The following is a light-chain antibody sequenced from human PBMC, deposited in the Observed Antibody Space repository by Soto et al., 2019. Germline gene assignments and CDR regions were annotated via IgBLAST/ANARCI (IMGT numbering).Light chain of an antibody. J-gene: IGKJ4*01. Sequence: EIVMTQSPATLSVSPGERATLSCRATQSVNPNLAWYQQKPGQTPRLLIYDATFRATGIPARFSGNGSGTDFTLTISSLQSEDFAVYYCQQYNNWPLTFGGGTNVEIK. CDR3: QQYNNWPLT. CDR1: QSVNPN. V-gene: IGKV3-15*01. CDR2: DAT.